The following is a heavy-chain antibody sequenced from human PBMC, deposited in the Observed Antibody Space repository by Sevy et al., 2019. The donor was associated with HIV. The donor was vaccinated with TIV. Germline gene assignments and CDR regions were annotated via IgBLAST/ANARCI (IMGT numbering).Heavy chain of an antibody. Sequence: GGYLRLSCVGAGISISSHWMNWVRQSPGKGLERVANINQDGSEIYYVGSVKGRFTISRDNARNSGYLQMHSLSVEDSGVYYCARAMGVWGQGTTVCVSS. CDR1: GISISSHW. V-gene: IGHV3-7*01. CDR3: ARAMGV. J-gene: IGHJ6*02. CDR2: INQDGSEI.